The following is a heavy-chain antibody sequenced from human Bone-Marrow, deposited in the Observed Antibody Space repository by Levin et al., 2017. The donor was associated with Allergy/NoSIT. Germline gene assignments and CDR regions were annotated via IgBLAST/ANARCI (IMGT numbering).Heavy chain of an antibody. CDR1: GFTVSSNY. CDR3: ARGLYYYDSSGYSLGWGFDY. V-gene: IGHV3-53*01. D-gene: IGHD3-22*01. Sequence: GGSLRLSCAASGFTVSSNYMSWVRQAPGKGLEWVSVIYSGGSTYYADSVKGRFTISRDNSKNTLYLQMNSLRAEDTAVYYCARGLYYYDSSGYSLGWGFDYWGQGTLVTVSS. J-gene: IGHJ4*02. CDR2: IYSGGST.